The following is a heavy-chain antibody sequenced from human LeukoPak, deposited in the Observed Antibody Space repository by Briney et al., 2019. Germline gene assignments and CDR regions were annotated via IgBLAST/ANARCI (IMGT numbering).Heavy chain of an antibody. V-gene: IGHV1-8*01. D-gene: IGHD3-10*01. CDR1: GYTFTNFD. Sequence: ASVKVSCKACGYTFTNFDINWVRQAPGQSLEWVGWMNPNSGNAGFAQKFRGRISMTGNTSMNTAFMELRSLRSDDTAVYYCVRKTSVSGTYSYWGQGTLVIVSP. CDR2: MNPNSGNA. J-gene: IGHJ4*02. CDR3: VRKTSVSGTYSY.